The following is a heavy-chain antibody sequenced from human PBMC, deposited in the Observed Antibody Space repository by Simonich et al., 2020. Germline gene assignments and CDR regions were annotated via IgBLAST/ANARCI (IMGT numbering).Heavy chain of an antibody. V-gene: IGHV4-59*08. D-gene: IGHD5-12*01. CDR1: GGSISSYY. CDR3: ARHDRWLQFYFDY. Sequence: QVQLQESGPGLVKPSETLSLTCTVSGGSISSYYWSWIRQPPGKGLDWIGYIYYSGCPNYNPSLKSRVTISVDTSKNQFSLKLSSVTAADTAVYYCARHDRWLQFYFDYWGQGTLVTVSS. CDR2: IYYSGCP. J-gene: IGHJ4*02.